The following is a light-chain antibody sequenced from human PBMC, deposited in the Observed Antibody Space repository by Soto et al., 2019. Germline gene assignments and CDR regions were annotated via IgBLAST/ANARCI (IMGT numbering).Light chain of an antibody. CDR3: SSYTSSSTPVV. Sequence: HSALTQPSSVSGSPGQSMTISCTGTSSEVGGYNYVSGYQQHPGTAPKLMIYDVRNRSSGVSNRFSGSTSGNTASLTISGLQAEDEADYYCSSYTSSSTPVVFGGGTQLTVL. CDR2: DVR. V-gene: IGLV2-14*01. CDR1: SSEVGGYNY. J-gene: IGLJ2*01.